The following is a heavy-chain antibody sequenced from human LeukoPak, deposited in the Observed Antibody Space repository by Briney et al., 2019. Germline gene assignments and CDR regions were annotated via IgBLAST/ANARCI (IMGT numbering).Heavy chain of an antibody. Sequence: HGESLKISCKGSGYSFTSYWIGWVRQMPGKGLEWMGIIYPGGSDTRYSPSFQGQVIISADKSISTAYLQWSSLKASDTATYYCARQPLWGSFAFDIWGQGTMVTVSS. D-gene: IGHD7-27*01. J-gene: IGHJ3*02. CDR1: GYSFTSYW. CDR3: ARQPLWGSFAFDI. V-gene: IGHV5-51*01. CDR2: IYPGGSDT.